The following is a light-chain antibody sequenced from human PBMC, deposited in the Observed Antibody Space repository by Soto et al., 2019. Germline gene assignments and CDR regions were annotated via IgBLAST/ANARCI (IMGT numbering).Light chain of an antibody. V-gene: IGKV1-5*01. CDR1: QSISSW. CDR2: DAS. Sequence: DIQMTQSPSTLSASVGDRVTITCRASQSISSWLAWYQQKPGKATKILIYDASSLESGVPSRFSGSGSGTEFTLTISSLQPDDFATYYCQKYNSYPITFGHGTRLEIK. CDR3: QKYNSYPIT. J-gene: IGKJ5*01.